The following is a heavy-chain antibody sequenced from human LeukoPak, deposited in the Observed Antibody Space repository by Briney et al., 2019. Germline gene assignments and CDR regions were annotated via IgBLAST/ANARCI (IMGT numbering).Heavy chain of an antibody. D-gene: IGHD3-16*01. Sequence: SETLSLTCTVSGGSISSSSYYWGWLRQPPGKGLEWIGSIYYSGSTYYNPSLKSRVTISVDTSKNQFSLKLSSVTAADTAVYYCARQDRGGVTNNWFDPWGQGTLVTVSS. V-gene: IGHV4-39*01. CDR3: ARQDRGGVTNNWFDP. CDR2: IYYSGST. J-gene: IGHJ5*02. CDR1: GGSISSSSYY.